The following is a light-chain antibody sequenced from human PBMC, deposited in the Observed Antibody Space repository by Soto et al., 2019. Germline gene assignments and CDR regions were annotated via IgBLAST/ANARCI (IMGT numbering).Light chain of an antibody. J-gene: IGLJ1*01. CDR2: EVS. CDR1: SSDIGSYNY. V-gene: IGLV2-14*01. CDR3: SSYASSSTDV. Sequence: QSVLTQPASVSGSPGQSITISCTGTSSDIGSYNYVSWNQQHPGKAPKLIIYEVSDRPSGVSNRFSGSKSGNTASLTISGLQAEDEPDYYCSSYASSSTDVFGTGTKVTVL.